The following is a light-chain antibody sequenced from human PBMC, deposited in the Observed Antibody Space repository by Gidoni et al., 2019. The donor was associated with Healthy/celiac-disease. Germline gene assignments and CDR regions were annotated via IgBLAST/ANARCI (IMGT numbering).Light chain of an antibody. CDR3: PQSYSTPALT. CDR1: QSISSY. J-gene: IGKJ4*01. CDR2: AAS. V-gene: IGKV1-39*01. Sequence: ILMTPAPSSLSATVGDRVTITCRASQSISSYLNSYQQEAGKAPKLLIYAASSLQSGVPSRFRGRGSWTGFNLTIRSLEPEGFGTYLCPQSYSTPALTFGEGTKVEIK.